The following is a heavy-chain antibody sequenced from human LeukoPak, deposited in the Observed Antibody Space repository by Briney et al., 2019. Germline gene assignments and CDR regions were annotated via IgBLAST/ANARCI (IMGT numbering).Heavy chain of an antibody. Sequence: SETLSLTCTVSGGSISSYYFSWIRQPPGKGLEWIGYIYYSGSTNYNPSLKSRVSMSVDTSKRQFYLNVYSVTAADTAGYYCARGSSLEAGSWPNWGQGTLVTVSS. D-gene: IGHD6-13*01. CDR2: IYYSGST. J-gene: IGHJ4*02. CDR1: GGSISSYY. CDR3: ARGSSLEAGSWPN. V-gene: IGHV4-59*01.